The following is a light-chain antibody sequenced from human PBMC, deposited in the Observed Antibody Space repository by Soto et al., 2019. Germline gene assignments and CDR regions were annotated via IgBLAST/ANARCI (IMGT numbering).Light chain of an antibody. J-gene: IGKJ4*02. CDR2: KAS. CDR1: QTISSW. CDR3: QQSRTSPSR. Sequence: NNSAATLSRSLIDLGTITFRASQTISSWLAWYQQKPGKAPKLLIYKASTLKSGVPSRFSGSGSGTEFTLTISSLQPDDFATYYCQQSRTSPSRFGEGAKVEIK. V-gene: IGKV1-5*03.